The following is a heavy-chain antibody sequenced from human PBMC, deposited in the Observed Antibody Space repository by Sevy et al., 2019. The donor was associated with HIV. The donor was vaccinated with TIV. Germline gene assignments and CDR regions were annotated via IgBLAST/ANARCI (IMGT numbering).Heavy chain of an antibody. CDR2: ILYDGSNK. V-gene: IGHV3-30*03. CDR1: GFTFSSYG. J-gene: IGHJ6*02. D-gene: IGHD6-6*01. Sequence: GGSLRLSCAASGFTFSSYGMHWVRQAPGKGLEWVAVILYDGSNKYYADSVKGRFTISRDNSKNPLYLQMNSLRAGDTAVYYCARGLAALPGYYYGMDVWGQGTAVTVSS. CDR3: ARGLAALPGYYYGMDV.